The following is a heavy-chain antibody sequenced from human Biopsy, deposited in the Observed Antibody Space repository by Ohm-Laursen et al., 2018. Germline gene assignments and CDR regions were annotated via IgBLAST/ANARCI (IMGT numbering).Heavy chain of an antibody. D-gene: IGHD3-16*01. CDR3: VRSLRNYDFLDS. J-gene: IGHJ4*02. Sequence: SLRLSCAASGFNFDDYAMHWIRQGPGKGLEWVAVLTWNSGTIAYAGSVRGRFTISRDNAKNSLYLQMNNLTSEDTAVYYCVRSLRNYDFLDSWGQGTLVIVSS. CDR2: LTWNSGTI. CDR1: GFNFDDYA. V-gene: IGHV3-9*01.